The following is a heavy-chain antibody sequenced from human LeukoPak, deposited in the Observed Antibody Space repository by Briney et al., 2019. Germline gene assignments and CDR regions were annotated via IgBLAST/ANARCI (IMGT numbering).Heavy chain of an antibody. Sequence: AETLSLTCTVSGGSISSYYWSWIRQPPGKGLEWIGYIYYSGSTNYNPSLKSRVTISVDTSKNQFSLKLSSVTAAATAVYYSARVPYGPYYYYMDVWGKGTTVTVSS. D-gene: IGHD3-10*01. J-gene: IGHJ6*03. CDR2: IYYSGST. CDR3: ARVPYGPYYYYMDV. CDR1: GGSISSYY. V-gene: IGHV4-59*01.